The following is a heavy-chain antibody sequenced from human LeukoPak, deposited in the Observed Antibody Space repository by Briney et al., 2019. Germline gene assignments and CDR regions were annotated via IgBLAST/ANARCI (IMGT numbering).Heavy chain of an antibody. CDR3: AKELGSSLLYYYYGMDV. D-gene: IGHD6-6*01. J-gene: IGHJ6*02. CDR2: ISGSGGST. CDR1: GFTFSSYA. V-gene: IGHV3-23*01. Sequence: GGSLRLSCAASGFTFSSYAMSWVRQAPGKGLEWVSAISGSGGSTYYADSVKGRFTISRDNSKNTLYLQMNSLRAEDTAVYYCAKELGSSLLYYYYGMDVWGQGTTVTVSS.